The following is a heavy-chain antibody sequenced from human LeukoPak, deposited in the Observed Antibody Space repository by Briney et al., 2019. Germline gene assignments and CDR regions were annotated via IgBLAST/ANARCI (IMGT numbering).Heavy chain of an antibody. CDR3: ATPFHGDDY. D-gene: IGHD4-17*01. CDR1: GFTFSTSA. Sequence: PGGSLRLSCAASGFTFSTSAMSWVRQAPGKGPECVSGISNSGAGTYYADSVKGRFTISRDNSKNTLYLQMNSLRAEDTAVYYCATPFHGDDYGGQGTLVTVSS. J-gene: IGHJ4*02. V-gene: IGHV3-23*01. CDR2: ISNSGAGT.